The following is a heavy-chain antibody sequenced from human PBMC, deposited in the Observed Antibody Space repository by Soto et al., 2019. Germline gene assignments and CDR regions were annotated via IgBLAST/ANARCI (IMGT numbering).Heavy chain of an antibody. J-gene: IGHJ3*02. CDR3: ARDNLVGHSYGNQIHALDN. Sequence: SETLSLTCPVSCVSIISRGSYWGWIRQPPGKGLEWIGTIYYSGSTYYNPSLKSRVTISADKSKNQVSLKLSSVTAADTAVYYCARDNLVGHSYGNQIHALDNWGQGTKVT. V-gene: IGHV4-39*07. D-gene: IGHD5-18*01. CDR2: IYYSGST. CDR1: CVSIISRGSY.